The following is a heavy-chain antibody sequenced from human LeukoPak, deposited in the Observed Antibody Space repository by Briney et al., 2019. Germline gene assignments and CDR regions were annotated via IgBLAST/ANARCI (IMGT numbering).Heavy chain of an antibody. CDR2: INHSGST. J-gene: IGHJ4*02. Sequence: SETLSLTCAVYGGSFSGYYWSWIRQPPGRGLEWIGEINHSGSTNYNPSLKSRVTISVDTSKNQFSLKLSSVTAADTAVYYCARVYGNPGNSSPYYFDYWGQGTLVTVSS. CDR1: GGSFSGYY. CDR3: ARVYGNPGNSSPYYFDY. V-gene: IGHV4-34*01. D-gene: IGHD6-6*01.